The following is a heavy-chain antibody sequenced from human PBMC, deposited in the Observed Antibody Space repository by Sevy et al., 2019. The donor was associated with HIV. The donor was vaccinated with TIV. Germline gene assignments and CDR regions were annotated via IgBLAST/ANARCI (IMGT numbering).Heavy chain of an antibody. CDR3: ARYNFWSGHHDYFDY. D-gene: IGHD3-3*01. CDR1: GGSISSHY. CDR2: IDTSGGT. V-gene: IGHV4-4*07. Sequence: SETLSLTCSVSGGSISSHYWSWIRQPAGEGLEWIGRIDTSGGTNYNPSLKTRVTMSIDTSKNQFSLRLRSVTAADTAVYYCARYNFWSGHHDYFDYWGPGALVTVSS. J-gene: IGHJ4*02.